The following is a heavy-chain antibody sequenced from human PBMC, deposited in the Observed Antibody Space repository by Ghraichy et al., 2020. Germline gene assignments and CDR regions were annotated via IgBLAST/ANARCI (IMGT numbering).Heavy chain of an antibody. CDR3: ATGNGDFRLDY. D-gene: IGHD4-17*01. J-gene: IGHJ4*02. V-gene: IGHV4-31*03. CDR1: GGSINSGGYY. Sequence: SETLSLTCTVSGGSINSGGYYWSWIRQHPGRGLEWIGYIFYSGTFYYSPSLRSRVTISADRSKNQFSLKLSSVTAADTAVYYCATGNGDFRLDYWGQGALVPVSS. CDR2: IFYSGTF.